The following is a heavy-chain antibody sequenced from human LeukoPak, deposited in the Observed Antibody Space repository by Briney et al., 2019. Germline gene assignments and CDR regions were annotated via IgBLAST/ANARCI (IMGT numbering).Heavy chain of an antibody. CDR2: INSDGSEG. CDR1: GFTFSGFW. J-gene: IGHJ3*01. V-gene: IGHV3-7*03. D-gene: IGHD6-6*01. CDR3: ARSSYSSSSSV. Sequence: GGSLRLSCAVSGFTFSGFWMSWSRQAPGKGLEWVASINSDGSEGYYADVVKGRFTISRDNAKNSLYLQINSLRAEDAAVYYCARSSYSSSSSVWGQGTMVTVSS.